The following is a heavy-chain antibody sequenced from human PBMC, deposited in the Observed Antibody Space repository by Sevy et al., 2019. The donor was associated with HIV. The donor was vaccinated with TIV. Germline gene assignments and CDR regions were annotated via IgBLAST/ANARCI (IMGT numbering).Heavy chain of an antibody. D-gene: IGHD3-9*01. CDR1: GFTFSSSI. V-gene: IGHV3-23*01. CDR3: AKVGFEGPQDNDILTGYKPNWFDP. J-gene: IGHJ5*02. Sequence: GGSLRLSCAASGFTFSSSIMSWVRQAPGKGLEWVSAISGSGGSTYYADSVKGRFTISRDNSKNMLYLQMNSLRAEDTAVYYCAKVGFEGPQDNDILTGYKPNWFDPWGQGTLVTVSS. CDR2: ISGSGGST.